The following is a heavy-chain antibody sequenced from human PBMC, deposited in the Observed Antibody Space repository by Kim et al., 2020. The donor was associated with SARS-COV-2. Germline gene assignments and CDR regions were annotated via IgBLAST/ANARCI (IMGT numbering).Heavy chain of an antibody. V-gene: IGHV1-46*01. D-gene: IGHD2-2*03. CDR1: GYTFTSYY. Sequence: ASVKVSCKASGYTFTSYYMHWVRQAPGQGLEWMGIINPSGGSTSYAQKFQGRVTMTRDTSTSTVYMELSSLRSEDTAVYYCARDRGYCSSTSCYGGWFDPWGQGTLVTVSS. CDR3: ARDRGYCSSTSCYGGWFDP. J-gene: IGHJ5*02. CDR2: INPSGGST.